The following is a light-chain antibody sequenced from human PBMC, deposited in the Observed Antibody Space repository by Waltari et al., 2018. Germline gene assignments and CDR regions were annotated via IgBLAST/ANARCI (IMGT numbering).Light chain of an antibody. Sequence: SSVLTQPPSVRMAPRDTARLNCGANNLRGSSLDWYQQKPGQAPVLIVYDDSGRPSGIPERFSGSNSGNTATLTISRVEAGDEADYYCQVWDSASDHYVFGTGTKVTAL. CDR3: QVWDSASDHYV. J-gene: IGLJ1*01. CDR1: NLRGSS. CDR2: DDS. V-gene: IGLV3-21*02.